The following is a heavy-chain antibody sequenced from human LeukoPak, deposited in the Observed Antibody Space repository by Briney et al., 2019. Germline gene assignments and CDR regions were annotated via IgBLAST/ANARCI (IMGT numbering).Heavy chain of an antibody. CDR3: AREAGPIYFYYMDV. CDR2: INHSGSS. Sequence: SETLSLTCALSGGSITDYFYNWVRQPPGKGLEWIGEINHSGSSTYNPSLKSRVIISLDTSKNQFSLKLSSVTAADTAVYYCAREAGPIYFYYMDVWGKGTTVTVSS. CDR1: GGSITDYF. J-gene: IGHJ6*03. V-gene: IGHV4-34*01.